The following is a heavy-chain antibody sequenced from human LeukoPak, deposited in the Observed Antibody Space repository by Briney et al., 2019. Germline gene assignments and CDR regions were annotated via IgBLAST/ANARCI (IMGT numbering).Heavy chain of an antibody. J-gene: IGHJ4*02. Sequence: PSETLSLTCTVSGGSIGSNYWTWIRQPPGKGLEWIGSIYYSGSTYYNPSLKSRVTISVDTSKNQFSLKLSSVTAADTAVYYCASNNWAFDYWGQGTLVTVSS. CDR1: GGSIGSNY. V-gene: IGHV4-39*01. CDR2: IYYSGST. CDR3: ASNNWAFDY. D-gene: IGHD1-1*01.